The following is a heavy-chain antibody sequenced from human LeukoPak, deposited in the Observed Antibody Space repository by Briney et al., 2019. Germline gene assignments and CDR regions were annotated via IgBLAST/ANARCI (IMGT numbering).Heavy chain of an antibody. J-gene: IGHJ4*02. D-gene: IGHD5-12*01. CDR1: GFTFSSYG. CDR3: ARGGSPIDY. Sequence: GGSLRLSCAASGFTFSSYGMHWVRQAPGMGLEWVAVIWYDGSNKYYADSVKGRFTISRDNSKNTLYLQMNSLRAEDTAVYYCARGGSPIDYWGQGTLVTVSS. V-gene: IGHV3-33*01. CDR2: IWYDGSNK.